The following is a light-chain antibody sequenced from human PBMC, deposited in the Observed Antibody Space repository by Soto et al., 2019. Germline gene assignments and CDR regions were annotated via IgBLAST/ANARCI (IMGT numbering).Light chain of an antibody. J-gene: IGLJ3*02. Sequence: QSVLTQPASVSGSPGQSITISCTGTSSDVGAYDYVSWFQQHPGKAPKLMIYEVNNRPSGISNRFSGSKSGNTASLTISGLQAEDEADYHCTSYTSSSTPWVFGGGTQLTVL. CDR2: EVN. V-gene: IGLV2-14*01. CDR3: TSYTSSSTPWV. CDR1: SSDVGAYDY.